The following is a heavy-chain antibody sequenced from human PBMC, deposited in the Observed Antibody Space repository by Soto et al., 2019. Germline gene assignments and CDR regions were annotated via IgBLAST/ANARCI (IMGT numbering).Heavy chain of an antibody. CDR2: SRSKANSYAT. D-gene: IGHD1-26*01. CDR1: GFAFSGST. J-gene: IGHJ6*02. Sequence: GGSLRLSCAGSGFAFSGSTIHWVRQASGKGLEWVGRSRSKANSYATAYAASVKGRFIIPRDDSKTTAYLQMSSLKIEDTAVYYCFRIGSGNYGMDVWGQGTTVTVSS. V-gene: IGHV3-73*01. CDR3: FRIGSGNYGMDV.